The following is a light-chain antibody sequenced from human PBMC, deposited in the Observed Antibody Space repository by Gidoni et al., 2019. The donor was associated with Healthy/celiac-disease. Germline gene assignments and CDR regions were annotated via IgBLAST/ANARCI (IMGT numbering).Light chain of an antibody. Sequence: IVMTQSPDSLAVSLGERATINCKSSQSVLYSSNNKNYLAWYQQKPGQPPKLLIYWASTRESGVPDRFSGSGSGTDFNLTISSLQAEDVAVYYCQQYYSTPLTFGQGTRLEIK. J-gene: IGKJ5*01. CDR3: QQYYSTPLT. CDR1: QSVLYSSNNKNY. V-gene: IGKV4-1*01. CDR2: WAS.